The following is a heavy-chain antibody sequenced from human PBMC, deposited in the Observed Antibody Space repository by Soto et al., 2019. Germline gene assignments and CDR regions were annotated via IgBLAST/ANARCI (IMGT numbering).Heavy chain of an antibody. CDR2: ISSDGDLR. CDR3: AKVRQRFLDILTGATNFDS. V-gene: IGHV3-23*01. D-gene: IGHD3-9*01. J-gene: IGHJ4*02. Sequence: EVHLLGSGGDLVKPGGSLRLSCEVSGFTFNNFAMSWVRQSPGKGLEWVATISSDGDLRHSAESVMGRFTISRDNSKSSLFLQMNSLRAEDTALYFCAKVRQRFLDILTGATNFDSWGQGTLVTGSS. CDR1: GFTFNNFA.